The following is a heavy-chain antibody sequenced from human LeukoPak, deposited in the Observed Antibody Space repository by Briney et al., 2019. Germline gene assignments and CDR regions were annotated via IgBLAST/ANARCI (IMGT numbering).Heavy chain of an antibody. CDR3: AKRSVLGYCSSTSCYTHYYMDV. V-gene: IGHV3-23*01. CDR1: GFTFSSYA. J-gene: IGHJ6*03. D-gene: IGHD2-2*02. Sequence: GGSLRLSCAASGFTFSSYAMSWVRQAPGKGLGWVSAISGSGGSTYYADSVKGRFTISRDNSKNTLYLQMNSLRAEDTAVYYCAKRSVLGYCSSTSCYTHYYMDVWGKGTTVTVSS. CDR2: ISGSGGST.